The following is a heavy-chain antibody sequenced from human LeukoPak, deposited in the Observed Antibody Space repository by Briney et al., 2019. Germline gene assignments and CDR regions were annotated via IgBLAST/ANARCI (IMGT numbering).Heavy chain of an antibody. Sequence: PGGSLRLSCSASGFSFGVYAMTWVRQAPGKGLEWLGFIRSKPYGETTEYAASVEGRFTISRDDSKSIAYLQMNSLKTEDTAVYYCTRGIVVVTAPLGFDIWGQGTMVTVSS. V-gene: IGHV3-49*04. CDR2: IRSKPYGETT. CDR3: TRGIVVVTAPLGFDI. CDR1: GFSFGVYA. J-gene: IGHJ3*02. D-gene: IGHD2-21*02.